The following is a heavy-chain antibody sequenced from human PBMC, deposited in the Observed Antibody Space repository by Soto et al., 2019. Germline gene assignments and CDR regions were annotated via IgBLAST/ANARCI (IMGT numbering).Heavy chain of an antibody. V-gene: IGHV4-59*01. CDR1: GGSISSDY. CDR3: ARSISGDPWFDP. Sequence: SETLSLTCTVSGGSISSDYWSWIRQPPGKVLEWIGYIFHSGSTNYRPSLKSRVTISIDTSRNQFSLKLSSVTAADTAIYYCARSISGDPWFDPWGQGTLVNVSS. CDR2: IFHSGST. J-gene: IGHJ5*02. D-gene: IGHD6-6*01.